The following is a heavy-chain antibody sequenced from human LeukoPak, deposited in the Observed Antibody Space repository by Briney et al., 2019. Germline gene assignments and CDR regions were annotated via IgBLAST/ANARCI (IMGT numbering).Heavy chain of an antibody. Sequence: TSETLSLTCTVSGGSISSYYWSWIRQPPGKGLEWIGYIYYSGSTNYNPSLKSRVTISVDTSKNQFSLKLSSVTAADTAVYYCARQGGYGFGELGWFDPWGQGTLVTVSS. CDR2: IYYSGST. J-gene: IGHJ5*02. CDR1: GGSISSYY. V-gene: IGHV4-59*08. D-gene: IGHD3-10*01. CDR3: ARQGGYGFGELGWFDP.